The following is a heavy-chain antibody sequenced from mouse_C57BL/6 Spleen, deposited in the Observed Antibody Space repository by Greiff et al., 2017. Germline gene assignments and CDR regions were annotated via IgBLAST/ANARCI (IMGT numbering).Heavy chain of an antibody. Sequence: QVQLQQPGAELVKPGASVQLSCKASGYTFTSYWMHWVKQRPGQGLEWIGMIHPNSGSTNYNEKFKSKATLTVDKSSSTAYMQLSSLTSEDSAVYYWARGATVVATEWYFDVWGTGTTVTVSS. D-gene: IGHD1-1*01. CDR2: IHPNSGST. J-gene: IGHJ1*03. V-gene: IGHV1-64*01. CDR1: GYTFTSYW. CDR3: ARGATVVATEWYFDV.